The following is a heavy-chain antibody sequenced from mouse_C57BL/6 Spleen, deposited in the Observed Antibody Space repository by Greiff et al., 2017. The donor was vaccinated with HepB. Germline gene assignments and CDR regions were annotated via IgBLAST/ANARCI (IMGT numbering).Heavy chain of an antibody. CDR2: IYPGDGDT. CDR1: GYAFSSSW. D-gene: IGHD4-1*01. J-gene: IGHJ3*01. V-gene: IGHV1-82*01. CDR3: ARSGLTGTEFAY. Sequence: VQLQQSGPELVKPGASVKISCKASGYAFSSSWMNWVKQRPGKGLEWIGRIYPGDGDTNYNGKFKGKATLTADKSSSTAYMQLSSLTSEDSAVYFCARSGLTGTEFAYWGQGTLVTVSA.